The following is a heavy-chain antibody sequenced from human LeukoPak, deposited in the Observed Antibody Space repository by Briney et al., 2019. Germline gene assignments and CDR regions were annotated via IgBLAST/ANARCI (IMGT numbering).Heavy chain of an antibody. D-gene: IGHD2-8*01. CDR2: IYDSGRI. Sequence: GGSLRLSCAASGFTVTSTYMNWVRQAPGKGLEWVSVIYDSGRIYYADSVKGRFTISRDNSKNTLYLQMNSLRAEDTAVYYCAKGIVLMVPILNRIFDYWGQGTLVTVSS. V-gene: IGHV3-66*03. J-gene: IGHJ4*02. CDR3: AKGIVLMVPILNRIFDY. CDR1: GFTVTSTY.